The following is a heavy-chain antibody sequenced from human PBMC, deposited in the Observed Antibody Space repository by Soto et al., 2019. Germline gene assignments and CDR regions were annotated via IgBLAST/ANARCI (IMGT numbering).Heavy chain of an antibody. J-gene: IGHJ3*02. CDR2: IKGEADGGTT. V-gene: IGHV3-15*01. CDR1: GFTFSNAW. Sequence: PGGSLRLSCAASGFTFSNAWMSWVRQAPGKGLEWVGRIKGEADGGTTDYAAPVKGRFTISRDDSKNTLYLQMNSLKTEDTAVYYCTTGLLWFGEPLRGAFDIWGQGTMVTVSS. D-gene: IGHD3-10*01. CDR3: TTGLLWFGEPLRGAFDI.